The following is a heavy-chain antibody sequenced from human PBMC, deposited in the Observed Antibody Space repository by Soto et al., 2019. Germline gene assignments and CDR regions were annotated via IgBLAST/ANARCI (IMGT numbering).Heavy chain of an antibody. Sequence: EVQLVESGGGLVQPGGSLRLSCAASGFTFSSHDMHWVRQATGKGLEWVSAIGTAGDTYYPGSVKGRFTISRENAKSSLYLQMNSLRAGDTAVYYCARARAYCISTSCYRYMDVWGKGTTVTVSS. CDR2: IGTAGDT. J-gene: IGHJ6*03. CDR3: ARARAYCISTSCYRYMDV. V-gene: IGHV3-13*01. D-gene: IGHD2-2*01. CDR1: GFTFSSHD.